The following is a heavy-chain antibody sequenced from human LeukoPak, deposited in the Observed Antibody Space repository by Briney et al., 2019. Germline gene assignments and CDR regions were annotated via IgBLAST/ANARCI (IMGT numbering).Heavy chain of an antibody. V-gene: IGHV3-30-3*01. D-gene: IGHD3-3*01. CDR2: ISYDGSNK. CDR3: ARAHRVEYDFWSGYYTGYEFFDY. CDR1: GFTFSSYA. Sequence: GGSLRLSCAASGFTFSSYAMHWVRQAPGKGLEWVAVISYDGSNKYYADSVKGRFTISRDNSKNTLYLQINSLRAEDTAVYYCARAHRVEYDFWSGYYTGYEFFDYWGQGTLVTVSS. J-gene: IGHJ4*02.